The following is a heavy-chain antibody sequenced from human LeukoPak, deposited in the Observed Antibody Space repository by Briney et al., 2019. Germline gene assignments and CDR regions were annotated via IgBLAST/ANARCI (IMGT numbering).Heavy chain of an antibody. CDR2: ISYDGSNK. D-gene: IGHD1-26*01. CDR3: ARGVGVLVFDY. CDR1: GFTFSSYA. Sequence: GGSLRLSCAASGFTFSSYAMHWVRQAPGKGLEWVAVISYDGSNKYYADSVKGRFTISRDNSKNTLYLQMNSLRAEDTAVYYCARGVGVLVFDYWGQGTLVTVSS. V-gene: IGHV3-30*04. J-gene: IGHJ4*02.